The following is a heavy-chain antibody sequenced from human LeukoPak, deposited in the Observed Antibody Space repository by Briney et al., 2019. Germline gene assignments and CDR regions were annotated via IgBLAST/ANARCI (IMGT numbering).Heavy chain of an antibody. J-gene: IGHJ5*02. CDR3: ARHYIVVVPAAIGGEFDP. D-gene: IGHD2-2*01. CDR2: IYYSGST. CDR1: GGSISSSSYY. Sequence: SETLSLTCTVSGGSISSSSYYWGWIRQPPGKGLEWIGSIYYSGSTYYNPSLKSRVTISVDTSKNQFSLKLSSATAADTAVYYCARHYIVVVPAAIGGEFDPWGQGTLVTVSS. V-gene: IGHV4-39*07.